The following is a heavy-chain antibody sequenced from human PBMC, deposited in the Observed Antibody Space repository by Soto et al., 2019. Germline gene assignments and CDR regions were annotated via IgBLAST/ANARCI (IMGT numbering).Heavy chain of an antibody. CDR3: ARSVPAAIWDMAFDI. V-gene: IGHV4-39*01. CDR2: IYYSGST. J-gene: IGHJ3*02. D-gene: IGHD2-2*02. CDR1: GGSISISSYY. Sequence: LSLTCTVSGGSISISSYYWGWIRQPPGKGLEWIGSIYYSGSTYYNPSLKSRVTISVDTPKNQFSLKLSSVTAADTAVYYCARSVPAAIWDMAFDIWGQGTMVTVSS.